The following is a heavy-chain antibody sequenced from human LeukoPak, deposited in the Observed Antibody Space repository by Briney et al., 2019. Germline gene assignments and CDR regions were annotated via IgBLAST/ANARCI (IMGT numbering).Heavy chain of an antibody. V-gene: IGHV3-23*01. CDR2: ISGSGESK. Sequence: GGSLILSCAAAGFTFSSYAMHWVRQVAGKGLEWVSGISGSGESKFYADSVKGRFTVSRDNSKNTLYLQMNSLRVEDTAVYYCARGGYNWDTDAGWFDPWGLGTLVTVSS. CDR1: GFTFSSYA. D-gene: IGHD1/OR15-1a*01. CDR3: ARGGYNWDTDAGWFDP. J-gene: IGHJ5*02.